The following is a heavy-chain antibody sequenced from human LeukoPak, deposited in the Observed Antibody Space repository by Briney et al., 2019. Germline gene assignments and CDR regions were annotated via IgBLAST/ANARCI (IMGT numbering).Heavy chain of an antibody. CDR1: GFTFDSYA. J-gene: IGHJ6*04. D-gene: IGHD3-3*01. Sequence: GGSLRLSCVASGFTFDSYAMTWVRQAPGKGLEWVSSVTGSGTFTYYADSVKGRFTISRDNAKRTLDLQMSSLRVEDTAVYYCAKDGITLFGVATMFSFLDVWGRGTTVTVSS. CDR2: VTGSGTFT. V-gene: IGHV3-23*01. CDR3: AKDGITLFGVATMFSFLDV.